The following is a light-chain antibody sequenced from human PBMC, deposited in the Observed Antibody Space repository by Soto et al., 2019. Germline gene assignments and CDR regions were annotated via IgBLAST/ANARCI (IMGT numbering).Light chain of an antibody. V-gene: IGKV3-15*01. Sequence: EIVMTQSPATLSVSPGERATLSCRASQSVSNNLAWYQQRPGQAPRLLIHGASTRATGIPARFGGSWSGTEFTLTISSLQSEDFALYYCHQYDDWPPGYTFGQGTKLEI. CDR3: HQYDDWPPGYT. CDR1: QSVSNN. CDR2: GAS. J-gene: IGKJ2*01.